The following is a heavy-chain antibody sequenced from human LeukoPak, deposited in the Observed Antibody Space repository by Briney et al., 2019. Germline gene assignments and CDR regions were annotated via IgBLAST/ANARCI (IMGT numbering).Heavy chain of an antibody. J-gene: IGHJ4*02. CDR1: GGSISSYY. Sequence: PSETLSLTCTVSGGSISSYYWSWIRQPPGKGLEWIASIYTAGNTFYNPSLKSRVTISIQTSENQFSLKLHSVTAADTAVYYCARVLYYYASGTYGFDYWGQGTLVTVSS. CDR2: IYTAGNT. CDR3: ARVLYYYASGTYGFDY. V-gene: IGHV4-4*08. D-gene: IGHD3-10*01.